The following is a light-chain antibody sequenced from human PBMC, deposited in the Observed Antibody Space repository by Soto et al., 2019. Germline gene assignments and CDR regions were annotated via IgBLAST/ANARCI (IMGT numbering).Light chain of an antibody. Sequence: AIRMTQSPSSFSASTGDRVTITCRASQGISSYLAWYQQKPGKAPKLLIYAASTRATGIPARFSGSGSGTEFTLTISSLQSEDFAVYYCQQYYRWPQTFGQGTKVDIK. CDR2: AAS. CDR1: QGISSY. J-gene: IGKJ1*01. CDR3: QQYYRWPQT. V-gene: IGKV1-8*01.